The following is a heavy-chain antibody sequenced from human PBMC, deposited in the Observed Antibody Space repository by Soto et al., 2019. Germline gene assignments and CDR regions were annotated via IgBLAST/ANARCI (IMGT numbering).Heavy chain of an antibody. CDR3: ARARQWLSSYYFDY. J-gene: IGHJ4*02. CDR1: GGSISSYY. Sequence: PSETLSLTCPVSGGSISSYYWSWIRQPPGKGLECIGYIYYSGSTNYNPSLKSRVTISVDTSKNQFSLSLSSVSAADTAIYFCARARQWLSSYYFDYWGQGILVTVSS. CDR2: IYYSGST. D-gene: IGHD6-19*01. V-gene: IGHV4-59*01.